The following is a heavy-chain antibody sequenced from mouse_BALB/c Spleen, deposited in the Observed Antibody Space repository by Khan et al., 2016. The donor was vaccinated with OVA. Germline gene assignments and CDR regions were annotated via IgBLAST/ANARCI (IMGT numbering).Heavy chain of an antibody. D-gene: IGHD1-1*01. CDR2: TNPTNGRT. Sequence: QVQLQQSGAELVKAGASVKMSCKASGYTFTSYWMHWVKQRLGQGLEWFAETNPTNGRTYYNEKFKSKATLTVDNSSRTAYMLLSGPTFEDSAVYYCARIKKIVATYFDYWGQGTTLTVSS. CDR1: GYTFTSYW. J-gene: IGHJ2*01. V-gene: IGHV1S81*02. CDR3: ARIKKIVATYFDY.